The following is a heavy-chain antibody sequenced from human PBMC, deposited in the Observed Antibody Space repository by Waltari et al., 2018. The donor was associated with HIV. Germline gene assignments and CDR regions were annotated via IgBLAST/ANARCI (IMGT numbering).Heavy chain of an antibody. CDR2: ISSSGSTI. Sequence: EVQLVESGGGLVQPGGSLRLSCAASGFTFSSYEMNWVRQAPGKGLEWVSYISSSGSTIYYADSVKGLFTISRDNAKNSLYLQMNSLRAEDTAGYYCARGGRMVRGVLGDYWGQGTLVTVSS. CDR1: GFTFSSYE. CDR3: ARGGRMVRGVLGDY. V-gene: IGHV3-48*03. J-gene: IGHJ4*02. D-gene: IGHD3-10*01.